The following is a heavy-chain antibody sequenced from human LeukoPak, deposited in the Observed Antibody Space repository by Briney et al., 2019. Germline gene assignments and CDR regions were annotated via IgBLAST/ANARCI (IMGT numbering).Heavy chain of an antibody. D-gene: IGHD3-22*01. CDR3: ASQKESFYDSSGNC. J-gene: IGHJ4*02. Sequence: GGSLRLSCAASGFTFSSYAMSWVRQAPGKGLEWVSAISGSGGGTYYADSVKGRSAISRDNSKNTLYLQLNSLRAEDMAVYYCASQKESFYDSSGNCWGQGTLVTVSS. V-gene: IGHV3-23*01. CDR1: GFTFSSYA. CDR2: ISGSGGGT.